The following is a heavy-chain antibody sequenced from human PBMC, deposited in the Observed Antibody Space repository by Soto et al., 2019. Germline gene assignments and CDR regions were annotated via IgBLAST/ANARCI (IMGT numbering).Heavy chain of an antibody. J-gene: IGHJ3*01. V-gene: IGHV3-72*01. CDR3: VRVNYYDCRGSSLDPFTL. Sequence: YPGLCCAASQFTLNDHFMACVRQCPGKELDPFGRMKNQGKSYTTQYASSLKVQFTISRDDSQKSLYLQMHSLGTGDTALYYCVRVNYYDCRGSSLDPFTLWGPAT. CDR1: QFTLNDHF. CDR2: MKNQGKSYTT. D-gene: IGHD3-22*01.